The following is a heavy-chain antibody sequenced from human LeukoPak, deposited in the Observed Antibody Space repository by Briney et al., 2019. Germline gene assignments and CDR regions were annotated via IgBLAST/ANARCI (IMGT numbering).Heavy chain of an antibody. CDR1: GFTFDDYA. Sequence: GGSLRLSCAASGFTFDDYAMHWVRQAPGKGLEWVSGISWNSGSIDYADSVKGRFTISRDNAKNSLYLQMNSLRAEDTAVYYCAKSEWELDFDYWGQGTLVTVSS. CDR2: ISWNSGSI. D-gene: IGHD1-26*01. CDR3: AKSEWELDFDY. J-gene: IGHJ4*02. V-gene: IGHV3-9*01.